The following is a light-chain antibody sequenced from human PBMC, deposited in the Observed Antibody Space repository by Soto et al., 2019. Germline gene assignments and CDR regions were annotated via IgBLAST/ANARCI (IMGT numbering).Light chain of an antibody. Sequence: QRVLTQSPSASASPGASVKLTCTLSSGHTNYAIAWHQQQPEKGPRFLMKINSDGSHSKGDGVPDRFSGSSSGAERYFTISSLQSEDEADYYCQTWGTGIVTFGGGTKLTVL. CDR3: QTWGTGIVT. V-gene: IGLV4-69*01. CDR2: INSDGSH. J-gene: IGLJ2*01. CDR1: SGHTNYA.